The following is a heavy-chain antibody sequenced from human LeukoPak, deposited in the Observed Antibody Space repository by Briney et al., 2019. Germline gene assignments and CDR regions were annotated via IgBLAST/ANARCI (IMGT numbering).Heavy chain of an antibody. CDR2: ISGNGGST. Sequence: GGSLRPSCAASGFTFSSYAMTWVRQAPGKGLEWVSTISGNGGSTYYADSVKGRFTISRDNAKNSLYLQMHSLRAEDTAVYYCARDNPGYCSSTSCAHGYYYYYMDVWGKGTTVTVSS. J-gene: IGHJ6*03. D-gene: IGHD2-2*01. CDR3: ARDNPGYCSSTSCAHGYYYYYMDV. V-gene: IGHV3-23*01. CDR1: GFTFSSYA.